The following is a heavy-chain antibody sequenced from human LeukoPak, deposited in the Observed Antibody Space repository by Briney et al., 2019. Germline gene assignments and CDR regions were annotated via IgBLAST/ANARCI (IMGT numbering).Heavy chain of an antibody. D-gene: IGHD1-20*01. CDR1: GFTFSSYT. CDR3: AKGLGNWNDPFDY. J-gene: IGHJ4*02. CDR2: ISWDGGST. Sequence: PGGSLRLSCAASGFTFSSYTMHWVRQAPGKGLEWVSLISWDGGSTYYADSVKGRFTISRDNSKNSLYLQMNSLRTEDTALYYCAKGLGNWNDPFDYWGQGTLVTVSS. V-gene: IGHV3-43*01.